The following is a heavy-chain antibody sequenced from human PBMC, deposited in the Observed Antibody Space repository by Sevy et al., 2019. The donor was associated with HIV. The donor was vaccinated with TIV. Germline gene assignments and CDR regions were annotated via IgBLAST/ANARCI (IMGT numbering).Heavy chain of an antibody. D-gene: IGHD3-22*01. Sequence: GGSLRLSCAASGFTFSSYSMNWVRQAPGKGLEWVSSISSSSSYIYYADSVKGTFTISGDNAKNSLYLQMNSLRAEDTAVYYCARDSYDSSGRPLAFDIWGQGTMVTVSS. CDR2: ISSSSSYI. J-gene: IGHJ3*02. CDR1: GFTFSSYS. CDR3: ARDSYDSSGRPLAFDI. V-gene: IGHV3-21*01.